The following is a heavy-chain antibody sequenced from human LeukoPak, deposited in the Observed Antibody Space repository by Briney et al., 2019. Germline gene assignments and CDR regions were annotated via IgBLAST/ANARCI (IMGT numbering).Heavy chain of an antibody. V-gene: IGHV4-30-4*08. CDR1: GGSTSSGDYY. Sequence: SQTLSLTCTFSGGSTSSGDYYWSWIRQPPGKGLEWIGYIYYSGSTYYNPSLKSRVTISVDTSKNQFSLKLSSVTAADTAVYYCARGPPTYAFDIWGQGTMVTVSS. CDR3: ARGPPTYAFDI. J-gene: IGHJ3*02. CDR2: IYYSGST.